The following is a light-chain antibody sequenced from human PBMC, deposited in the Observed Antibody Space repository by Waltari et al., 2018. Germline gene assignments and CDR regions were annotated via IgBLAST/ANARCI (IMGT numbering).Light chain of an antibody. V-gene: IGLV2-14*01. Sequence: QSALTQPASVSGSPGQSITISCTGTSSDVGAYNRVSWYQQHPGKAPKLMIYEVSNRPSCLSHRFSGSKSGNTASLTISGLQPEDEADYYCSSYTTYTTLWVFGGGTKLTVL. CDR1: SSDVGAYNR. J-gene: IGLJ3*02. CDR3: SSYTTYTTLWV. CDR2: EVS.